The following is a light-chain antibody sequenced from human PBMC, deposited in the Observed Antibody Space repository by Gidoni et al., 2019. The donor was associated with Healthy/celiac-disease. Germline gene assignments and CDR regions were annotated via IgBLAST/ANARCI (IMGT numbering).Light chain of an antibody. CDR2: DAS. Sequence: GDRVTITCRASQSISSWLAWYQQKPEKAPKLLIYDASSLEGGVPTRFGGSGAGTEITPTISGLQPDVVATYCWQQYKSYGTFGQGTKVEIK. CDR1: QSISSW. J-gene: IGKJ1*01. CDR3: QQYKSYGT. V-gene: IGKV1-5*01.